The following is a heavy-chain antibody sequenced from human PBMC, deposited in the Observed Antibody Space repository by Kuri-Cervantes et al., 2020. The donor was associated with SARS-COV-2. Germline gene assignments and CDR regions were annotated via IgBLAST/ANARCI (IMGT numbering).Heavy chain of an antibody. CDR3: ARAPYSRSWYEFAAWGNWFDP. V-gene: IGHV1-2*02. CDR1: GYAFTGYY. Sequence: ASVKVSCKASGYAFTGYYMHWVRQAPGQGLEWMGWINPNSGGTNYAQKFQGRVTMTRDTSISTAYMEMRSLRSDDTAVYYCARAPYSRSWYEFAAWGNWFDPWGQGTLVTVSS. CDR2: INPNSGGT. D-gene: IGHD6-13*01. J-gene: IGHJ5*02.